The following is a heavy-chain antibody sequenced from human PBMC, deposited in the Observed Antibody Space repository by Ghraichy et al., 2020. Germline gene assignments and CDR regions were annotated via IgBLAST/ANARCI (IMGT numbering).Heavy chain of an antibody. D-gene: IGHD3-3*01. J-gene: IGHJ4*02. CDR3: ARGEPYDFWSGFMDY. CDR1: GFTFSSYG. CDR2: IWYDGSNK. V-gene: IGHV3-33*01. Sequence: LSLTCAASGFTFSSYGMHWVRQAPGKGLEWVAVIWYDGSNKYYADSVKGRFTISRDNSKNTLYLQMNSLRAEDTAVYYCARGEPYDFWSGFMDYWGQGTLVTVSS.